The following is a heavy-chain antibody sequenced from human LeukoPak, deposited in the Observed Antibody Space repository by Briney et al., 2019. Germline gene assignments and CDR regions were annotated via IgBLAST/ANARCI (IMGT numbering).Heavy chain of an antibody. CDR3: ARDRVEYSYGDGAFDI. Sequence: GGSLRLSCAASGFTFSRYGMHWVRQAPGKGLEWVAVISYDGSDKYYADSVKGRFTISRDNSKNTLYLQMNSLRAEDTAVYYCARDRVEYSYGDGAFDIWGQGTMVTVSS. J-gene: IGHJ3*02. CDR1: GFTFSRYG. V-gene: IGHV3-30*03. CDR2: ISYDGSDK. D-gene: IGHD5-18*01.